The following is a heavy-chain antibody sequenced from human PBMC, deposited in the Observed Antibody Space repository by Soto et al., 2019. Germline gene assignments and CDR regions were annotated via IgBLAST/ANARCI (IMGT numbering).Heavy chain of an antibody. CDR2: INAYNGDT. V-gene: IGHV1-18*01. CDR3: ARDGSLGDSSGYYYGMAY. Sequence: ASVKVSCKASGYTFNNYGFNWVRQAPGQGLEWMAWINAYNGDTNYAQNLQGRVTVTTDRSTSTAYMELRSLRSDDTAVYYCARDGSLGDSSGYYYGMAYWGQGTLVTVSS. CDR1: GYTFNNYG. J-gene: IGHJ4*02. D-gene: IGHD3-22*01.